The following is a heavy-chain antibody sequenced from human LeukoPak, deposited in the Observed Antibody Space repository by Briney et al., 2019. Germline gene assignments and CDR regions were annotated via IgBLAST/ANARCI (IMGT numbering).Heavy chain of an antibody. CDR1: GYSFAGYG. CDR3: ARGGHTAMALGNFDY. V-gene: IGHV1-18*01. CDR2: ISTYSGNT. J-gene: IGHJ4*02. Sequence: ASVKVSCKASGYSFAGYGISWVRQAPGQGLGWIGWISTYSGNTNYAHNLQGGITVTTETSTSTAYMELRSLRSDDTAVYYCARGGHTAMALGNFDYWGQGTLVTVSS. D-gene: IGHD5-18*01.